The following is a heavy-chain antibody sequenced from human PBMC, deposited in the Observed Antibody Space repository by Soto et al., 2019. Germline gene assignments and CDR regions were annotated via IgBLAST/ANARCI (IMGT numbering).Heavy chain of an antibody. V-gene: IGHV3-23*01. CDR1: GFTFSNYP. CDR2: ISASGGST. Sequence: EVQLLESGGGLVQGGESLRLSCPASGFTFSNYPMSWVRQVPGKGLEWVSSISASGGSTYYADSVRGRFTISRDNSKNTLYLQMTILRAEDTAVYYCAKNNLCGSVTKDYWGQGTLVTVSS. CDR3: AKNNLCGSVTKDY. D-gene: IGHD3-10*01. J-gene: IGHJ4*02.